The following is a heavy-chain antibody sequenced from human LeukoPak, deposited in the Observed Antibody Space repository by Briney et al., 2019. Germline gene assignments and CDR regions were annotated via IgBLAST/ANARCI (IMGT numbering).Heavy chain of an antibody. Sequence: GGSLRLSCAVSGITLSNYGMSWVRQAPGKGLEWVAGISDSGGSTNYADSVRGRFTISRDNAKNSLYLQMNSLRAEDTAVYYCARDRGGYFDYWGQGTLVTVPS. CDR1: GITLSNYG. CDR3: ARDRGGYFDY. CDR2: ISDSGGST. J-gene: IGHJ4*02. V-gene: IGHV3-23*01. D-gene: IGHD4-23*01.